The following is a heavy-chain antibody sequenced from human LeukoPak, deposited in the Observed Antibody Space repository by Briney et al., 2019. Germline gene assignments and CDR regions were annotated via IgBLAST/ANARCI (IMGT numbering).Heavy chain of an antibody. Sequence: SMKVSCKASGGTFSSYAISWVRQAPGQGLEWMGRIIPILGMANYAQKFQGRVTITADKSTSTAYMELSSLRSEDTAVYYCARGLGHYYYYYMDVWGKGTTVTVSS. CDR2: IIPILGMA. D-gene: IGHD7-27*01. CDR1: GGTFSSYA. CDR3: ARGLGHYYYYYMDV. J-gene: IGHJ6*03. V-gene: IGHV1-69*04.